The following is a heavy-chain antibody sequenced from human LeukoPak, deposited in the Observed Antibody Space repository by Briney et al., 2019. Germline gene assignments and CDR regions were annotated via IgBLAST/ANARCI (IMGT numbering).Heavy chain of an antibody. CDR2: IYYSGST. Sequence: SETLSLTCTVPGGSISSYYWSWIRQPPGKGLEWIGYIYYSGSTNYNPSLKSRVTISVDTSKNQFSLKLSSVTAADTAVYYCARVRAGYPHDAFDIWGQGTMVAVSS. J-gene: IGHJ3*02. V-gene: IGHV4-59*01. D-gene: IGHD3-9*01. CDR3: ARVRAGYPHDAFDI. CDR1: GGSISSYY.